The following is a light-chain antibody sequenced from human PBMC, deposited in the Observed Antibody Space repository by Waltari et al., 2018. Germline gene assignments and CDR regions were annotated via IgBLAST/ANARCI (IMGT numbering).Light chain of an antibody. CDR3: AAWDDSLSGRV. CDR1: RSNIGSNY. Sequence: QSVLTQPPSASGPPGQRVTISCSGSRSNIGSNYVYWYQQLPGTAPKLLIYRNKQRPSGFPDRFSGSKSGTSASLAISGLRSEDEADYYCAAWDDSLSGRVFGGGTKVTVL. CDR2: RNK. J-gene: IGLJ3*02. V-gene: IGLV1-47*01.